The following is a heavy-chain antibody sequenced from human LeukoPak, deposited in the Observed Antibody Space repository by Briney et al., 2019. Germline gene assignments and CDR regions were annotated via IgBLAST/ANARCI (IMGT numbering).Heavy chain of an antibody. CDR3: ARDPGLGRSAYIGYGMDV. J-gene: IGHJ6*02. Sequence: SETLSLTCTVSGGSISSYYWSWTRQPPGKGLEWIGYIYYSGSTNYNPSLKSRVTISVDTSKNQFSLKLSSVTAADTAVYYCARDPGLGRSAYIGYGMDVWGQGTTVTVSS. CDR1: GGSISSYY. V-gene: IGHV4-59*01. CDR2: IYYSGST. D-gene: IGHD3-3*01.